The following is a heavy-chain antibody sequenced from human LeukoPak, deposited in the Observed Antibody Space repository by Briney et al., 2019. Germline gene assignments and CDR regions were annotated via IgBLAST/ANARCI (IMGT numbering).Heavy chain of an antibody. CDR2: IIPILGIA. Sequence: ASEKVSCKASGGTFSSYAISWVRQAPGQGLEWMGRIIPILGIANYAQKFQGRVTITADKSTSTAYMELSSLRSEDTAVYYCARDNPRVIDPWGQGTLVTVSS. CDR3: ARDNPRVIDP. CDR1: GGTFSSYA. V-gene: IGHV1-69*04. J-gene: IGHJ5*02.